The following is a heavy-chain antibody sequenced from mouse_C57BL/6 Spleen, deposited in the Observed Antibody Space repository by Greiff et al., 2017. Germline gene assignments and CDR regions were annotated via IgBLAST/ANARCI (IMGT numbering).Heavy chain of an antibody. D-gene: IGHD2-2*01. Sequence: QVQLQQPGAEFVKPGASVKMSCKASGYTFTSYWITWVQQRPGQGLEWIGDIYPGSSSTNYNEKFKSTATLTVDTSSSTAYMQLSSLTSEDAAVYYCARVYYGSDDYAMDYWGQGTTLTVSS. CDR1: GYTFTSYW. CDR3: ARVYYGSDDYAMDY. J-gene: IGHJ4*01. V-gene: IGHV1-55*01. CDR2: IYPGSSST.